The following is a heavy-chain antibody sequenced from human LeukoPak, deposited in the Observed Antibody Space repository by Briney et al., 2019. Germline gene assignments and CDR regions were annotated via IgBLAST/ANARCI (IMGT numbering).Heavy chain of an antibody. D-gene: IGHD3-22*01. CDR1: GYTFTSYY. V-gene: IGHV1-46*01. J-gene: IGHJ4*02. CDR2: INPSGGST. CDR3: ARGAGTMIADY. Sequence: ASVTVSCTASGYTFTSYYMHWVRQAPGQGLEWMGIINPSGGSTSYAQKFQGRVTMTRDTSTSTVYMELSSLRSEGTAVYYCARGAGTMIADYWGQGTLVTVSS.